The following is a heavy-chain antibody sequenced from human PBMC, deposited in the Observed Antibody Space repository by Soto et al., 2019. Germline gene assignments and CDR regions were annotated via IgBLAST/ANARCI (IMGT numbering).Heavy chain of an antibody. CDR3: ARDPAGVDDAFDI. CDR1: GGSISSYY. D-gene: IGHD3-3*01. CDR2: IYYSGST. V-gene: IGHV4-59*01. Sequence: SETLSLTCTVSGGSISSYYWSWIRQPPGKGLEWIGYIYYSGSTNYNPSLKSRVTISVDTSKNQFSLKLNSVTAADTAVYYCARDPAGVDDAFDIWGQGTMVTVSS. J-gene: IGHJ3*02.